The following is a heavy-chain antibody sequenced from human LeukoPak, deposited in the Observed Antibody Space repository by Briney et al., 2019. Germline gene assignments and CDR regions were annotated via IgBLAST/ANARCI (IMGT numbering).Heavy chain of an antibody. J-gene: IGHJ3*02. CDR2: INTNTGNP. D-gene: IGHD1-7*01. CDR3: ARLGPITGTTTADAFDI. CDR1: GYTFTSCA. Sequence: ASVKVSCKASGYTFTSCAINWVRQAPGQGLEWLGWINTNTGNPTFAQGFTGRFVFSLDTSVSTAYLQISSLKAEDTAVYYCARLGPITGTTTADAFDIWGQGTMVTVSS. V-gene: IGHV7-4-1*02.